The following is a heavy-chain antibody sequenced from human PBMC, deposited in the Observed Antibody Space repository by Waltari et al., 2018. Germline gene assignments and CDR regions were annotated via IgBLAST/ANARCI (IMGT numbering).Heavy chain of an antibody. CDR1: GYTLTELS. CDR3: ARDRGEVGHFDWVLSL. D-gene: IGHD3-9*01. Sequence: VQLVQSGAEVKKPGATVKISCKVSGYTLTELSMNSVRQAPGQGLEWMGGIIPIFGTANYAQKFQGRVTITADESTSTAYMELSSLRSEDTAVYFCARDRGEVGHFDWVLSLWGQGTALTVSS. J-gene: IGHJ3*01. CDR2: IIPIFGTA. V-gene: IGHV1-69*13.